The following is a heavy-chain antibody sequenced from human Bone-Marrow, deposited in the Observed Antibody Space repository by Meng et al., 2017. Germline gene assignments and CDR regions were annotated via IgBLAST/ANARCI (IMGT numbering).Heavy chain of an antibody. J-gene: IGHJ5*02. CDR2: INPKSGDT. D-gene: IGHD3-3*01. CDR1: GYNFPDYY. Sequence: ASVKVSCKPSGYNFPDYYIHWVRRAPGQGLEWMGRINPKSGDTHYAQKFQARVTMTGDTSISTAYMELSGLRSDDTAVYYCAAPVPDITIFGVVILVRAGGFDPWGQGTLVTVSS. CDR3: AAPVPDITIFGVVILVRAGGFDP. V-gene: IGHV1-2*06.